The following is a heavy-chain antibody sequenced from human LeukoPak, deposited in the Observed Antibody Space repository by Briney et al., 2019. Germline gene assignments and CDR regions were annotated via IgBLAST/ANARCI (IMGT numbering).Heavy chain of an antibody. Sequence: PGGSLRLSCGASGFTFSNYAMSWVRQALGKGLEWVSGISDSGSTAFYADSVKGRFTISRDNSKNTLYLQMNSLRAEDTAVYYCARDSYYYDSSGYYFYYYYGMDVWGQGTTVTVSS. CDR3: ARDSYYYDSSGYYFYYYYGMDV. CDR1: GFTFSNYA. V-gene: IGHV3-23*01. D-gene: IGHD3-22*01. J-gene: IGHJ6*02. CDR2: ISDSGSTA.